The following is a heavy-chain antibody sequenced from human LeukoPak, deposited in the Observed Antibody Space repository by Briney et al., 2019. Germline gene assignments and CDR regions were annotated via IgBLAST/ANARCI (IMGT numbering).Heavy chain of an antibody. D-gene: IGHD6-13*01. V-gene: IGHV3-23*01. CDR2: ISGSGGST. J-gene: IGHJ4*02. Sequence: PGGSLRLSCAASGFTFSSYAMSWVRQAPGKGLEWVSAISGSGGSTYYADSVKGRFTISRDNSKSTLYLQMNSLRAEDTAVYYCARVSSAAGDYWGQGTLVTVSS. CDR1: GFTFSSYA. CDR3: ARVSSAAGDY.